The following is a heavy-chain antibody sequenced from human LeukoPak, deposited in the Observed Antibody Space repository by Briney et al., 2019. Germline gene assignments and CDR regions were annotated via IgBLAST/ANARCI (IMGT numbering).Heavy chain of an antibody. D-gene: IGHD6-19*01. Sequence: SGTLSLTCTVSGGSISSSSYYWGWIRQPPGKGLEWIGSIYYSGSTYYNPSLKSRVTISVDTSKNQFSLKLSSVTAADTAVYYCARHKREIAVAGLNAFDIWGQGTMVTVSS. CDR3: ARHKREIAVAGLNAFDI. J-gene: IGHJ3*02. V-gene: IGHV4-39*01. CDR2: IYYSGST. CDR1: GGSISSSSYY.